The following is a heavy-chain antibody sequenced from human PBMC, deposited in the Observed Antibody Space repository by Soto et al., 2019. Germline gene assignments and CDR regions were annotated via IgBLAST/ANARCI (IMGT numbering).Heavy chain of an antibody. CDR1: GGTFSGYY. J-gene: IGHJ5*02. CDR2: INHSGST. CDR3: ASYRSGTAMAYNWFDP. Sequence: SEPLSLTCAVSGGTFSGYYWSWIRQPPGKGLEWIGEINHSGSTNYNPSLKSRVTISVDTSKNQFSLKLSSVTAADTAVYYCASYRSGTAMAYNWFDPWGQGTLVTVS. V-gene: IGHV4-34*08. D-gene: IGHD5-18*01.